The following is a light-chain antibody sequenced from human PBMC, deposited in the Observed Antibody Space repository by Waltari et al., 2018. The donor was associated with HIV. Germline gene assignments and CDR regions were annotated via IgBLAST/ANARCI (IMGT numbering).Light chain of an antibody. CDR2: WAS. J-gene: IGKJ2*01. V-gene: IGKV4-1*01. CDR1: QGVLHGSNNKTS. CDR3: QQYYISPYT. Sequence: DIVMTQSPDSLAVSLGERATIHCKSSQGVLHGSNNKTSLAGYQQKIGQPPKLLIYWASTRESGVPARFRRSGSGTQFTLTISSMQAEDGAVYACQQYYISPYTFGQGTKVEVK.